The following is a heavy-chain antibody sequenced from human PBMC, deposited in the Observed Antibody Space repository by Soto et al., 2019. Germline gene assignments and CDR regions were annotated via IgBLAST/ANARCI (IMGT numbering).Heavy chain of an antibody. Sequence: VKASCKASGYTFTNYGFSWVRQAPGQGLEWMGWISGYNGNTNYAERLQGRVTMTTDTSTSTAYMELKSLRYDDTAVYYCVKDGDNTGYYFTYYFDHWGQGAPVTVS. CDR2: ISGYNGNT. CDR1: GYTFTNYG. V-gene: IGHV1-18*01. J-gene: IGHJ4*02. D-gene: IGHD3-22*01. CDR3: VKDGDNTGYYFTYYFDH.